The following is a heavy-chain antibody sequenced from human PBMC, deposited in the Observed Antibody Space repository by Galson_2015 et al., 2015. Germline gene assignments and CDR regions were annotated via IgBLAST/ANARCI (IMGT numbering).Heavy chain of an antibody. D-gene: IGHD7-27*01. Sequence: SLRLSCAASGFTFSSYDMNWVRQAPGKGLEWVSYISSSSSYIYYADSVKGRFTISRDNAKNSLYLQMNSLRAEDTAVYYCARINWGSVYFDYWGQGTLVTVSS. CDR3: ARINWGSVYFDY. CDR1: GFTFSSYD. CDR2: ISSSSSYI. J-gene: IGHJ4*02. V-gene: IGHV3-21*05.